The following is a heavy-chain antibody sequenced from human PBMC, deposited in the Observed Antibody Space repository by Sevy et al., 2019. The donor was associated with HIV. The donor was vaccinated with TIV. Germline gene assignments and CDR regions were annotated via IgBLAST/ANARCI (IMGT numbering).Heavy chain of an antibody. J-gene: IGHJ4*02. CDR3: AKDGEGSSGWYRWFDY. Sequence: GGSLRLSCAASGFTFSSYAMSWVRQAPGKGLEWVSAISGSGGSTYYADSVKGRFTISRDNSKNTRYLQMNSLRAEDTAVYYCAKDGEGSSGWYRWFDYWGQGTLVTVSS. CDR2: ISGSGGST. CDR1: GFTFSSYA. V-gene: IGHV3-23*01. D-gene: IGHD6-19*01.